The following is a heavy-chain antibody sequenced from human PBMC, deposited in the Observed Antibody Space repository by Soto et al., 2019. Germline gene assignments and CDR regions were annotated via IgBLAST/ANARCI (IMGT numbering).Heavy chain of an antibody. J-gene: IGHJ4*02. CDR3: ASGVLL. D-gene: IGHD3-10*01. CDR1: GGSISSGGYC. CDR2: ISKIGST. V-gene: IGHV4-31*03. Sequence: QVQLQESGPGLVKPSQTLSLTCTVSGGSISSGGYCWSWIRRHPGKGLEWIGCISKIGSTYYNSSLKSRVTISVDTSENQFSLKLTSVTDADTAVYYCASGVLLWGQGTLVTVSS.